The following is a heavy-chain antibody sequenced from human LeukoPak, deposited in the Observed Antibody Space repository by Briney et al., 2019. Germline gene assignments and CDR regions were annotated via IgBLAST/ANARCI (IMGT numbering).Heavy chain of an antibody. V-gene: IGHV3-48*04. D-gene: IGHD6-13*01. CDR2: ISSSSSTI. CDR3: ARDPRRSSSWVDAFDI. J-gene: IGHJ3*02. Sequence: GGSLRLSCAASGFTFSSYSMNWVRQAPGKGLEWVSYISSSSSTIYYADSVKGRFTISRDNAKNSLYLQMNSLRAEDTAVYYCARDPRRSSSWVDAFDIWGQGTMVTVSS. CDR1: GFTFSSYS.